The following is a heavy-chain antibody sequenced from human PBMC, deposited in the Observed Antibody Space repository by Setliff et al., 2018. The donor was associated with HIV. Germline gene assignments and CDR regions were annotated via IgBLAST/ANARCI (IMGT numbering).Heavy chain of an antibody. Sequence: GGSLRLSCAASGFSFRTYWMSWVRQAPGKGLEWVANMKYDGTEIYYVDAVKGRFTISRDNAKKSVFLHMNSLRGEDTAVYYCVRDVSVASFFNYWGQGTLVTVSS. CDR3: VRDVSVASFFNY. CDR2: MKYDGTEI. CDR1: GFSFRTYW. V-gene: IGHV3-7*01. J-gene: IGHJ4*02. D-gene: IGHD6-19*01.